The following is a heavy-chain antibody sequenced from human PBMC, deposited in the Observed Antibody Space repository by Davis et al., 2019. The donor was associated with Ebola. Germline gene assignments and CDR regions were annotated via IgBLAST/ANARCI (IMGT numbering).Heavy chain of an antibody. Sequence: ASVKVSCKASGYTFTSYGISWVRQAPGQGLEWMGWISAYNGNTNYAQKLQGRVTMTTDTSTSTAYMGLRSLRSDDTAVYYCARSRKGSSWYSWFDPWGQGTLVTVSS. J-gene: IGHJ5*02. CDR1: GYTFTSYG. D-gene: IGHD6-13*01. V-gene: IGHV1-18*01. CDR2: ISAYNGNT. CDR3: ARSRKGSSWYSWFDP.